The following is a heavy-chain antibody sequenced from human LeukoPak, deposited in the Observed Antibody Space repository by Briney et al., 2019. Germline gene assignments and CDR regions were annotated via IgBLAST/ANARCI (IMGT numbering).Heavy chain of an antibody. CDR3: ASRGRLGNYYMDV. V-gene: IGHV3-7*03. CDR1: GFTFSSYW. J-gene: IGHJ6*03. CDR2: IKQDGSEK. Sequence: PGGSLRLSCAASGFTFSSYWMSWVRQAPGKGLEWVANIKQDGSEKYYVDSVKGRFTISRDNAKNSLYLQMNGLRAEDTAVYYCASRGRLGNYYMDVWGKGTTVTVSS.